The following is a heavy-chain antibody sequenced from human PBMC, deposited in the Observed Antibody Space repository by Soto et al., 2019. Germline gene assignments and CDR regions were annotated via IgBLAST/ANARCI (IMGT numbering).Heavy chain of an antibody. D-gene: IGHD3-10*01. CDR3: ARSGGTMVRGIDDAFDI. CDR1: GFTFSSYA. J-gene: IGHJ3*02. V-gene: IGHV3-64*01. CDR2: ISSNGGST. Sequence: ESGGGLVQPGGSLRLSCAASGFTFSSYAMHWVRQAPGKGLEYVSAISSNGGSTYYANSVKGRFTISRDNSKNTLYLQMGSLRAEDMAVYYCARSGGTMVRGIDDAFDIWGQGTMVTVSS.